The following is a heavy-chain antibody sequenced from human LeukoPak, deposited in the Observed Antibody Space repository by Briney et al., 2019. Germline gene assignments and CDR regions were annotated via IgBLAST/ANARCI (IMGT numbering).Heavy chain of an antibody. CDR1: GFTFDDYA. CDR3: AKASLVVDYYYYYGMDV. CDR2: ISWNSGSI. J-gene: IGHJ6*02. V-gene: IGHV3-9*01. Sequence: GGSLRLSCAASGFTFDDYAMHWVRRAPGKGLEWVSGISWNSGSIGYADSVKGRFTISRDNAKNSLYLQMNSLRAEDTALYYCAKASLVVDYYYYYGMDVWGQGTTVTVSS. D-gene: IGHD2-15*01.